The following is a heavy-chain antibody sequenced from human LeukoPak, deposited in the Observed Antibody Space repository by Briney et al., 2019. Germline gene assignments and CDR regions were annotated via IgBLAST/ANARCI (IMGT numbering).Heavy chain of an antibody. CDR2: IRSKAYGGTT. J-gene: IGHJ5*02. D-gene: IGHD6-13*01. CDR1: GFTFGDYA. Sequence: GGSLRLSCTASGFTFGDYAMSWVRQAPGKGLDWVGFIRSKAYGGTTEYAASVKGRFTISRDDSKSIAYLQMNSLKTEDTAVYYCTRVQFRTPAAGSQRWFDPWGQGTLVTVSS. CDR3: TRVQFRTPAAGSQRWFDP. V-gene: IGHV3-49*04.